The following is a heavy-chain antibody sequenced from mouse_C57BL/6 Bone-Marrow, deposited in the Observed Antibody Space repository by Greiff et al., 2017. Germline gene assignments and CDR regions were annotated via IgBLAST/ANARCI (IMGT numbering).Heavy chain of an antibody. V-gene: IGHV3-6*01. J-gene: IGHJ3*01. Sequence: EVHLVESGPGLVKPSQSLSLTCSVTGYSITSGYYWNWIRQFPGNKLEWMGYISYDGSNNYNPSLKNRISITRDPSKNQFFLKLNSVTTEDTATYYCARGQRGFAYWGQGTLVTVSA. CDR1: GYSITSGYY. D-gene: IGHD3-3*01. CDR3: ARGQRGFAY. CDR2: ISYDGSN.